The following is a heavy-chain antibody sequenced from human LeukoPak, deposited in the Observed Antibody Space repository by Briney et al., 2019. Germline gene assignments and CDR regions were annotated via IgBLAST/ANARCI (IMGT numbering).Heavy chain of an antibody. CDR2: INPNSGGT. CDR3: ARAGGYSYGYYYYMDV. CDR1: GYTFTSYD. Sequence: GASVKVSCKASGYTFTSYDINWVRQAPGQGLEWMGWINPNSGGTNYAQKFQGRVTMTRDTSISTAYMELSRLRSDDTAVYYCARAGGYSYGYYYYMDVWGKGTTVTVSS. J-gene: IGHJ6*03. V-gene: IGHV1-2*02. D-gene: IGHD5-18*01.